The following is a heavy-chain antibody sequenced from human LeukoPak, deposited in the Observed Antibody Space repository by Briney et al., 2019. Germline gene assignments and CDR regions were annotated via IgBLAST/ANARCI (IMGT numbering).Heavy chain of an antibody. CDR1: GYTFTSYA. V-gene: IGHV1-18*04. D-gene: IGHD6-13*01. J-gene: IGHJ4*02. Sequence: ASVKVSCKASGYTFTSYAISWVRQAPGQGLEWMGWISVYNGNTNYAQKFQGRVTMTTDTSTSTAYMELRSLRSDDTAVYYCARLSIAAAGTDYWGQGTLVTVSS. CDR3: ARLSIAAAGTDY. CDR2: ISVYNGNT.